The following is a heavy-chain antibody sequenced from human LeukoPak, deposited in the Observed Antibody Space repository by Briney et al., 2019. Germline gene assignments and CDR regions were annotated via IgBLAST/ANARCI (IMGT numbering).Heavy chain of an antibody. J-gene: IGHJ6*02. D-gene: IGHD6-13*01. CDR2: MNPNSGNT. CDR3: ARDRADIAAAGTGSYYYYYGMDV. CDR1: GYTFTSYD. Sequence: ASVKVSCKASGYTFTSYDINWVRQATGQGLEWMGWMNPNSGNTGYAQKFQGRVTMTRDTSTSTVYMELSSLRSEDTAVYYCARDRADIAAAGTGSYYYYYGMDVWGQGTTVTVSS. V-gene: IGHV1-8*01.